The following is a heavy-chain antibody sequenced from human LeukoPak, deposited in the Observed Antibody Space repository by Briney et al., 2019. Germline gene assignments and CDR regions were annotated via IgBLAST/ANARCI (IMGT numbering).Heavy chain of an antibody. J-gene: IGHJ4*02. CDR1: GGTFSSYA. CDR3: AKAYYDSSGYSYYFDY. V-gene: IGHV1-69*13. CDR2: IIPIFGTA. D-gene: IGHD3-22*01. Sequence: ASVKVSCKASGGTFSSYAISWVRQAPGQGLEWMGGIIPIFGTANYAQKFQGRVTITADESTSTAYMELSSLRAEDTAVYYCAKAYYDSSGYSYYFDYWGQGTLVTVSS.